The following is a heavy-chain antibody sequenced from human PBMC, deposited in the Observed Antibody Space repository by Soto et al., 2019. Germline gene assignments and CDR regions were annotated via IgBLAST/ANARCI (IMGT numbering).Heavy chain of an antibody. V-gene: IGHV1-69*08. J-gene: IGHJ4*02. CDR3: ARDRYAYGSGSTIDY. D-gene: IGHD3-10*01. CDR2: IVPILGVP. Sequence: QVQLVQSGAEVKKPGSSVKVSCKASGGTFSSYTVSWVRQAPGQGLEWRGRIVPILGVPKYAQRFQGRVSITADKGTNTAYMKLSRVRSKDTAVYYCARDRYAYGSGSTIDYWGQGTLVTVSS. CDR1: GGTFSSYT.